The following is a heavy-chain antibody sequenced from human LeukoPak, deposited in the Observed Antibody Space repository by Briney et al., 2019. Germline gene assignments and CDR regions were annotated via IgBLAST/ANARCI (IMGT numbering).Heavy chain of an antibody. V-gene: IGHV1-2*02. CDR1: GYTFTAYN. CDR2: INPNSGRT. CDR3: ARCPGGYPYYFDY. D-gene: IGHD6-25*01. J-gene: IGHJ4*02. Sequence: ASVKVSCKASGYTFTAYNIHWIRQAPGQGLVWMGWINPNSGRTNFAQMFQGRVTLTRDTSIATVYMEIPSLRSDDTAVYYCARCPGGYPYYFDYWGQGTLVPVAP.